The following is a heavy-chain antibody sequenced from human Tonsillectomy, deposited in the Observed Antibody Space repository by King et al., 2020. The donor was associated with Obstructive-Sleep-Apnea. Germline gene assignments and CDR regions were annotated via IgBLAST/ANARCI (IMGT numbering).Heavy chain of an antibody. CDR2: IYPGDSDT. CDR3: ARSIDFGDPSWYFDY. Sequence: KLVQSGAEVKKAGESLRISCKGSGYRFTNYWIGWMRQMPGKGLEWMGNIYPGDSDTRYSPSFQGQVTISADKSITTAYLQWSSLKASDTAMYYGARSIDFGDPSWYFDYWGQGTLVTVSS. J-gene: IGHJ4*02. V-gene: IGHV5-51*01. D-gene: IGHD4-17*01. CDR1: GYRFTNYW.